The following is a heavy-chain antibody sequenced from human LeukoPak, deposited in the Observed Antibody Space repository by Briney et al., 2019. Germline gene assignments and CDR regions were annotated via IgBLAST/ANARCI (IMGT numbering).Heavy chain of an antibody. V-gene: IGHV4-59*01. D-gene: IGHD5-24*01. J-gene: IGHJ6*03. Sequence: PSETLSLTCTVSGGSISSYYWSWIRQPPGKGLEWIGYIYYSGSTNYNPSLKSRVTISVDTSKNQFSLKLSSVTAADTAVHYCARDRRWPPPYYYMDVWGKGTTVTVSS. CDR1: GGSISSYY. CDR2: IYYSGST. CDR3: ARDRRWPPPYYYMDV.